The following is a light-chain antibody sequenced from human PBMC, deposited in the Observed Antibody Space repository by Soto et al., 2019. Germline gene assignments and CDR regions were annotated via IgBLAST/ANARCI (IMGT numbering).Light chain of an antibody. V-gene: IGLV1-47*01. CDR2: RNN. CDR3: AAWDDSLRGV. Sequence: QSVLTQPPSASGTPGQRVTISCSGSSSNIGSNYVYWYQQLPGTAPKLLIYRNNQRPSGVPDRFYGSKSGTSASLAISGLRSEDEADYYCAAWDDSLRGVFGTGTKLTVL. CDR1: SSNIGSNY. J-gene: IGLJ1*01.